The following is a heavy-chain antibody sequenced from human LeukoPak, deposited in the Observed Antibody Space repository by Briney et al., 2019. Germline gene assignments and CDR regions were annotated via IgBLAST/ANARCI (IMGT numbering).Heavy chain of an antibody. J-gene: IGHJ4*02. Sequence: GRSLRLSCAASGFTFSSYAMHWVRQAPGKGLEWVAVISYDGSNKYYADSVKGRFTISRDNSKNTLYLQMNSLRAEDTAVYYCARDIPRYDSSGYWGYWGQGTLVTVSS. CDR2: ISYDGSNK. CDR1: GFTFSSYA. V-gene: IGHV3-30*04. CDR3: ARDIPRYDSSGYWGY. D-gene: IGHD3-22*01.